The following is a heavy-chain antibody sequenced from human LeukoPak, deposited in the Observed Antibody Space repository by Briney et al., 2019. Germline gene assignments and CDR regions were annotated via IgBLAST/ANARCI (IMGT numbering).Heavy chain of an antibody. V-gene: IGHV1-24*01. Sequence: ASVKVSCKVSGYTLTELSMHWVRQAPGKGLEWMGGLDPEDGETIYAQKFQGRVTMTEDTSTDTAYMELSSLRSEDTAVYYCATGHGGSGSFPQYYYYYYGMDVWGQGTTVTVSS. D-gene: IGHD3-10*01. CDR1: GYTLTELS. CDR2: LDPEDGET. CDR3: ATGHGGSGSFPQYYYYYYGMDV. J-gene: IGHJ6*02.